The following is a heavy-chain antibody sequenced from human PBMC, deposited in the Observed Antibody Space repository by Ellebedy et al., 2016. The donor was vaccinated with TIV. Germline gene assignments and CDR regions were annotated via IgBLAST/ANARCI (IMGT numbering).Heavy chain of an antibody. CDR1: GYTFTSYY. CDR3: ARELADYGDYLGVVDY. D-gene: IGHD4-17*01. CDR2: INPSGGST. Sequence: AASVKVSCKASGYTFTSYYMHWVRQAPGQGLEWMGIINPSGGSTSYAQKLQGRVTMTRDPSTSTVYMELSSLRSEDTAVYYCARELADYGDYLGVVDYWGQGTLVTVSS. J-gene: IGHJ4*02. V-gene: IGHV1-46*04.